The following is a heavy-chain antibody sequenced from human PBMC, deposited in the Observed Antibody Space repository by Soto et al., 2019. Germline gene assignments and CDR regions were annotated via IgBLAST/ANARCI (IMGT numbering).Heavy chain of an antibody. CDR3: AKAGDPGNMITFGGVEVPNIDY. Sequence: QAQLVESGGGVVQPGRSLRLSCAASVSGFTFSSHGMHWVRQAPGKGLEWVAVISYDGSNQYYADSVKGRFTISRDNSKNTLYLQMTSLRPDDTAVYYCAKAGDPGNMITFGGVEVPNIDYWGQGTLVTVSS. CDR2: ISYDGSNQ. J-gene: IGHJ4*02. V-gene: IGHV3-30*18. D-gene: IGHD3-16*01. CDR1: GFTFSSHG.